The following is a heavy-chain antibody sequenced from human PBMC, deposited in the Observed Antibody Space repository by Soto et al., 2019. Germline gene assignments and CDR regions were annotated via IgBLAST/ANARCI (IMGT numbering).Heavy chain of an antibody. CDR1: GYTFTSYG. Sequence: ASVKVSCKASGYTFTSYGISWVRQAPGQGLEWMGWISAYNGNTNYAQKLQGRVTMTTDTSTSTAYMELRSLRSDDTAVYYCARARDFWSGYWSEYYFDYWGQGXLVTVSS. J-gene: IGHJ4*02. V-gene: IGHV1-18*01. CDR3: ARARDFWSGYWSEYYFDY. CDR2: ISAYNGNT. D-gene: IGHD3-3*01.